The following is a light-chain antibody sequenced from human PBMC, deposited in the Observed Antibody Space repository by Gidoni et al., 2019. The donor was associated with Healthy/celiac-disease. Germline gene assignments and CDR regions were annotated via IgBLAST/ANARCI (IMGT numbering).Light chain of an antibody. V-gene: IGLV1-40*01. Sequence: HSVLTQPPSVSGAPGQRVTISCTGLSSNIGAGYDVHWYQQLPGTAPKLLLYGNSNRPSGVPDRVSGSKSGTSASLAITGLQAEDEADYYCQSYDSSLSGSVFGGGTKLTVL. CDR2: GNS. J-gene: IGLJ2*01. CDR3: QSYDSSLSGSV. CDR1: SSNIGAGYD.